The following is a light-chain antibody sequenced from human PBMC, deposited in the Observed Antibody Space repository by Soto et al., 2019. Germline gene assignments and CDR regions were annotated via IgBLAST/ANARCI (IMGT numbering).Light chain of an antibody. J-gene: IGLJ3*02. CDR2: EVT. V-gene: IGLV2-23*02. Sequence: QSALTQPASVSGSPGQSITISCTGTSSDVGSYNLVSWYRQHPGKDPKLVIYEVTKRPSGVSNRFSGSKSGNTASLTNSGLQAEDEADYFCCSYAGSSTLVFGGGTKRTVL. CDR3: CSYAGSSTLV. CDR1: SSDVGSYNL.